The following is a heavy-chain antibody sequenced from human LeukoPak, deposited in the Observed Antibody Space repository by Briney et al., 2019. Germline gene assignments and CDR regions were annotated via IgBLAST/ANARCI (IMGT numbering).Heavy chain of an antibody. V-gene: IGHV4-34*01. D-gene: IGHD4-17*01. CDR1: GGSFSGYH. CDR2: INHSGST. CDR3: ARDGVGVTTNLVYYYMDV. Sequence: SETLSLTCAVYGGSFSGYHWSWIRQPPGKGLEWIGEINHSGSTNYNPSLKSRVTISVDTSKNQFSLKLSSVTAADTAVYYCARDGVGVTTNLVYYYMDVWGKGTTVTVSS. J-gene: IGHJ6*03.